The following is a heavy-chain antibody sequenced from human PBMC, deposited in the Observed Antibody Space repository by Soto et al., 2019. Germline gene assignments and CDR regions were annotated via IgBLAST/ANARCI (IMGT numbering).Heavy chain of an antibody. CDR3: AREYYGSEWYYYYYGMDV. J-gene: IGHJ6*02. D-gene: IGHD3-10*01. CDR2: ISAYNGST. Sequence: ASVKVSCKASGYTFTSYGISWVRQAPGQGLEWMGWISAYNGSTNYAQKLQGRVTMTTDTSTSTAYMELRSLRSDDTAVYYCAREYYGSEWYYYYYGMDVWGQGTTVTVSS. CDR1: GYTFTSYG. V-gene: IGHV1-18*01.